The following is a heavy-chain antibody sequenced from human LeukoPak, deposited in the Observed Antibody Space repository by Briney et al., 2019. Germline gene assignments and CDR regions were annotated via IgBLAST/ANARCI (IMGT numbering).Heavy chain of an antibody. CDR2: IYPGDADT. CDR3: ARRGVRWSFYYFDY. J-gene: IGHJ4*02. Sequence: GESLKISWKCSGYSFTSYWIGWARRMPGKGLEWMGIIYPGDADTRYSPSFEGQATLSADKSISTSFRQGSGLQSAPTAMYYCARRGVRWSFYYFDYWGQGTLVTVSS. CDR1: GYSFTSYW. V-gene: IGHV5-51*01. D-gene: IGHD4-23*01.